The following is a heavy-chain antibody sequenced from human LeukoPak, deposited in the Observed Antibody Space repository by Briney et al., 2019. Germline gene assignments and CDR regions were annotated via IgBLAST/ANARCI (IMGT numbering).Heavy chain of an antibody. Sequence: GGSLRLSCAASGFTFSSYGMHWVRQAPGKGLEWVAYIQYDGSNEQYADSVKGRFSISRDSSKNILYLQMNSLRAEDTAVYYCAELGITMIGGVWGKGTTVTISS. CDR1: GFTFSSYG. CDR2: IQYDGSNE. CDR3: AELGITMIGGV. J-gene: IGHJ6*04. D-gene: IGHD3-10*02. V-gene: IGHV3-30*02.